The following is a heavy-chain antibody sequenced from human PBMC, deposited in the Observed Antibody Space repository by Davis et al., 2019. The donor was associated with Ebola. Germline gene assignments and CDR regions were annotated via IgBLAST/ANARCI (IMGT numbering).Heavy chain of an antibody. Sequence: GESLKISCAASGFTFSSYAMSWVRQAPGKGLEWVSAISGSGGSTYYADSVKGRFTISRDNSKNTLYLQMNSLRAEDTAVYYCWGQCSSTSCYNYFDYWGQGTLVTVSS. CDR3: WGQCSSTSCYNYFDY. CDR1: GFTFSSYA. J-gene: IGHJ4*02. V-gene: IGHV3-23*01. D-gene: IGHD2-2*02. CDR2: ISGSGGST.